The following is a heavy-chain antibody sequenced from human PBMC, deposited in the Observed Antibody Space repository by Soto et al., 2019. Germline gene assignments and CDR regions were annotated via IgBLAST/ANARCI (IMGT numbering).Heavy chain of an antibody. J-gene: IGHJ4*02. CDR3: ARVPDY. Sequence: QLQLQESCSGLVKPSQTLSLTCAVSGGSISSGGYSWSWIRQPPGKGLEWIGYIYHSGSTYYNPSLKSRVTISVDRSKNQFSLKLSSVTAAVTAVYYCARVPDYWGQGTLVTVSS. CDR1: GGSISSGGYS. CDR2: IYHSGST. V-gene: IGHV4-30-2*01.